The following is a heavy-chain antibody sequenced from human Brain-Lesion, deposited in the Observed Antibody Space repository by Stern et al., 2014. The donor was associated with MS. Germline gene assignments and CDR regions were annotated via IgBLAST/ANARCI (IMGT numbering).Heavy chain of an antibody. V-gene: IGHV1-2*02. CDR2: TTPNTGGQ. Sequence: QVQLVQSGAEVKKPGASVKVSCKTSGYIFTGYYIPWVRQAPGQGLEWMAWTTPNTGGQKDAQKFQGRVTMSRDTSISTAYVELSSLTSDDTAVYYCARDQRGITIFGVVTDYYYLGMDVWGQGTTVTVSS. D-gene: IGHD3-3*01. J-gene: IGHJ6*02. CDR3: ARDQRGITIFGVVTDYYYLGMDV. CDR1: GYIFTGYY.